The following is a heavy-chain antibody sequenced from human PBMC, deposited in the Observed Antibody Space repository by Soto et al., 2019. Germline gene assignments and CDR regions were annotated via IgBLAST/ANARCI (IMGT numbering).Heavy chain of an antibody. D-gene: IGHD2-15*01. J-gene: IGHJ5*02. CDR1: GFSLSTSGVG. V-gene: IGHV2-5*02. CDR2: IYWDDDK. CDR3: AHRPVVAAAPGWFDP. Sequence: SGPTLVNPTQTLTLTCTFSGFSLSTSGVGVGWIRQPPGKALEWLALIYWDDDKRYSPSLKSRLTITKDTSKNQVVLTMTNMDPVDTATYYCAHRPVVAAAPGWFDPWGQGTLVTVSS.